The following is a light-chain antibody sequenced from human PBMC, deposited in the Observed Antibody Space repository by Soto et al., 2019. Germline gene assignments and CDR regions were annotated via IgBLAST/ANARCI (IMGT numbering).Light chain of an antibody. J-gene: IGKJ1*01. Sequence: EVVLTQSPGTLSLSPGERATLSCRASHIIGSSYLAWYQQKPGQAPRLLIYGGSSRATGIPDRFSGSGSGTDFTLTISRLEPEDFAVYYCQQYGSSPLWTFGQGTKVDIK. CDR1: HIIGSSY. CDR3: QQYGSSPLWT. V-gene: IGKV3-20*01. CDR2: GGS.